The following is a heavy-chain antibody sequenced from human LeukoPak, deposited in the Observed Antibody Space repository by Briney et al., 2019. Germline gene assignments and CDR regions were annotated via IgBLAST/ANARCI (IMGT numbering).Heavy chain of an antibody. CDR3: AKDLGIVVVPAAIED. Sequence: SGGSLRLSCAASGFNLNSYMLNWVRQAPGKGLEWVAVISYDGSNKYYADSVKGRFTISRDNSKNTLYLQMNSLRAEDTAVYYCAKDLGIVVVPAAIEDRGQGTLVTVSS. CDR1: GFNLNSYM. J-gene: IGHJ4*02. V-gene: IGHV3-30*04. D-gene: IGHD2-2*01. CDR2: ISYDGSNK.